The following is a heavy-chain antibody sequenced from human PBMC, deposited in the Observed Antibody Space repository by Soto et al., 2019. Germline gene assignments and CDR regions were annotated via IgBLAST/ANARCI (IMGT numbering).Heavy chain of an antibody. CDR1: GGSVNDYY. Sequence: PSETLSLTCTVSGGSVNDYYWTWIRQSPGKGLEWIGCIFYTGTTSYNPSLKSRVSISIDTSKNQFSLKLTSVTAADTAVYYCARDRHYYGSGTFYRILDYWGQGTLVT. CDR3: ARDRHYYGSGTFYRILDY. D-gene: IGHD3-10*01. CDR2: IFYTGTT. V-gene: IGHV4-59*02. J-gene: IGHJ4*02.